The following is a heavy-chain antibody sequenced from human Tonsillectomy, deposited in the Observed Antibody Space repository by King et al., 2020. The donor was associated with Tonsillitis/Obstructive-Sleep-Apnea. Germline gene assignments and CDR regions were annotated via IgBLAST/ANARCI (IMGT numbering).Heavy chain of an antibody. CDR2: INWNGGST. J-gene: IGHJ4*02. D-gene: IGHD3-10*01. Sequence: VQLVESGGGVVRPGGSLRLSCAASGFTFDNYGMSWVRQGPGKGLEWLSGINWNGGSTGYADPVKGRFTISSDNAKNSLYMQMNSLRDEDTALYYCASDLLGVANHYYGSGSPDYWGQGTLVTVSS. CDR1: GFTFDNYG. V-gene: IGHV3-20*04. CDR3: ASDLLGVANHYYGSGSPDY.